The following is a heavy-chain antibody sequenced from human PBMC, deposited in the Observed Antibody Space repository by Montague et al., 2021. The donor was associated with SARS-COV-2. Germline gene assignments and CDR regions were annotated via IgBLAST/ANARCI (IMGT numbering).Heavy chain of an antibody. CDR2: IYYTGTT. V-gene: IGHV4-39*01. CDR3: ARHVIPRSRSGLGWFDP. D-gene: IGHD3-3*01. CDR1: GDPIRTNSYY. Sequence: SETLSLTCTVSGDPIRTNSYYWGWLRQPPGKGLEWIGSIYYTGTTFSKPSLKSRVTLSVDTSKNQFSLRLGSVTAADTALYHCARHVIPRSRSGLGWFDPWGQGTLVTVSS. J-gene: IGHJ5*02.